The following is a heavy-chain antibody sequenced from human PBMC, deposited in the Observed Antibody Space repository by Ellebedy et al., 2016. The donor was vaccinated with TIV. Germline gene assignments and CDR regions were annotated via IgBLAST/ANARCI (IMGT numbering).Heavy chain of an antibody. J-gene: IGHJ3*02. D-gene: IGHD1-1*01. CDR2: IFIDSAT. Sequence: GGSLRLSCAASGLTVSSTYMSWVRQAPGKGLEWVSVIFIDSATYYADSVKGRFTTSRDSSENTLYLQMNSLRGEDTAVYYCAGETFNDVDLKVWGVFDIWGQGTVVTVSS. CDR1: GLTVSSTY. CDR3: AGETFNDVDLKVWGVFDI. V-gene: IGHV3-66*01.